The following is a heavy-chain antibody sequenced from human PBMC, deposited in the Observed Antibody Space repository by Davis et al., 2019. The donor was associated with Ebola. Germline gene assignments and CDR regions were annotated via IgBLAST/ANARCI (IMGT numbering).Heavy chain of an antibody. J-gene: IGHJ4*02. D-gene: IGHD6-13*01. CDR3: ARVSSAAGVDY. CDR2: IYYSGST. CDR1: GESFSGYY. Sequence: MPSETLSLTCAVYGESFSGYYWSWIRQPPGKGLEWIGYIYYSGSTNYNPSLKSRVTISVDTSKNQFSLKLSSVTAADTAVYYCARVSSAAGVDYWGQGTLVTVSS. V-gene: IGHV4-59*01.